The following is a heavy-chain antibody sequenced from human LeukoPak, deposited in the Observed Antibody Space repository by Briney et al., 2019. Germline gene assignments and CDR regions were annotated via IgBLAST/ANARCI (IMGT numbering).Heavy chain of an antibody. CDR3: ARVAPNRRYCSGGSCLNYFDY. J-gene: IGHJ4*02. V-gene: IGHV1-18*01. CDR2: ISAYNGNT. D-gene: IGHD2-15*01. Sequence: ASVKVSCKASGYTSTSYGISWVRQAPGQGLEWMGRISAYNGNTNYAQKLQGRVTMTTDTSTSTVYMEMRSLRSDDTAVYYCARVAPNRRYCSGGSCLNYFDYWGQGTLVTVSS. CDR1: GYTSTSYG.